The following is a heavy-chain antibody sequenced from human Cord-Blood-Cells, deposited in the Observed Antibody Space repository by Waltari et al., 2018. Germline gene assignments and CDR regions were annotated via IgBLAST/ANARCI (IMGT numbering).Heavy chain of an antibody. J-gene: IGHJ5*02. CDR2: IIPFLGIA. D-gene: IGHD6-13*01. Sequence: QVQLVQSGAEVKKPGSSVKVSCKASGGTFSSYAIRWVRQATGKGLEWMGWIIPFLGIANYAQKFQGRVTITADKATSTAYMELSSLRSEDTAVDYCAREQIAAAGKGNWCDPWGQGTLVTVSS. CDR3: AREQIAAAGKGNWCDP. V-gene: IGHV1-69*10. CDR1: GGTFSSYA.